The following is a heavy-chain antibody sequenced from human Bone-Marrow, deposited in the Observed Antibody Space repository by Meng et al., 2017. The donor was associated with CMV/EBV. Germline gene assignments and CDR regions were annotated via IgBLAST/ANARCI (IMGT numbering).Heavy chain of an antibody. V-gene: IGHV3-23*03. CDR1: GFTFNNYA. D-gene: IGHD6-13*01. Sequence: GESLKISCAASGFTFNNYAMNWVRQAPGKGLEWVAVIYAGGRSAYYADSVKGRFTIFRDSSKNTVYLEMNSLRAEDTAVYYCAKLEYSSSWYLDYWGQGTLVTVSS. J-gene: IGHJ4*02. CDR3: AKLEYSSSWYLDY. CDR2: IYAGGRSA.